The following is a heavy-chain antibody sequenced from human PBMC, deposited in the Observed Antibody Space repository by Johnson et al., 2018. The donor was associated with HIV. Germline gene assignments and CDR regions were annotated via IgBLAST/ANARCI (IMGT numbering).Heavy chain of an antibody. D-gene: IGHD6-25*01. Sequence: QVQLVESGGGVVQPGGSLRLSCAASGFSLNSYDMHWVRQAPGKGLEWGTMISYDGSKKYYADSVKGRLTISRDNSKNTLYLQMNSLRVEDTAMYYCAGAMAAAGVRTFDLWGQGAMVTVSS. CDR1: GFSLNSYD. V-gene: IGHV3-30*04. J-gene: IGHJ3*01. CDR2: ISYDGSKK. CDR3: AGAMAAAGVRTFDL.